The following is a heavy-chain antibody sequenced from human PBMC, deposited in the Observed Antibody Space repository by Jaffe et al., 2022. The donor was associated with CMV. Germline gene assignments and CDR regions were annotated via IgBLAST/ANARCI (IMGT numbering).Heavy chain of an antibody. Sequence: EVQLLESGGGLVQPGGSLRLSCAASGFTFSSYAMSWVRQAPGKGLEWVSAISGSGGSTYYADSVKGRFTISRDNSKNTLYLQMNSLRAEDTAVYYCAKVFPPPAGFGELLYGGYYYYYGMDVWGQGTTVTVSS. CDR1: GFTFSSYA. CDR3: AKVFPPPAGFGELLYGGYYYYYGMDV. J-gene: IGHJ6*02. CDR2: ISGSGGST. V-gene: IGHV3-23*01. D-gene: IGHD3-10*01.